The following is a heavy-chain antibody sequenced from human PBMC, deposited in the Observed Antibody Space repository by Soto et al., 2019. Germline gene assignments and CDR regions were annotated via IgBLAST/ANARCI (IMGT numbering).Heavy chain of an antibody. Sequence: QVQLVQSGAEVKKPGASVKVSCKVSGYSLTEISMHWVRQAPGKGLEWMGGFDPEDDETIYAQKFQGRLTMTEDTSTDTAYKELSGLRSEDTAVYYCATESGWYNWFDPWGQGTLVTVSS. D-gene: IGHD6-19*01. CDR3: ATESGWYNWFDP. V-gene: IGHV1-24*01. CDR1: GYSLTEIS. CDR2: FDPEDDET. J-gene: IGHJ5*02.